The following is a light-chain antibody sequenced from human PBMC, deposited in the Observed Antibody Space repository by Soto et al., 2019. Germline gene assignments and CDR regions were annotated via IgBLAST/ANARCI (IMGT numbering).Light chain of an antibody. CDR1: QNINNR. Sequence: EIVMTQSPAMLSVSPGERATLSCRASQNINNRLAWYQQKAGQPPRLLIYGASTRATGIPARFSGSGSGTEFTLTISSRQSEDFAVYYCQHFNSWPLLFGQGTKVDIK. CDR3: QHFNSWPLL. CDR2: GAS. J-gene: IGKJ1*01. V-gene: IGKV3-15*01.